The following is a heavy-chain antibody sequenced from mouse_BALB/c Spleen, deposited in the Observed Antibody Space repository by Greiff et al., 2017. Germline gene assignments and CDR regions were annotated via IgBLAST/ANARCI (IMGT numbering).Heavy chain of an antibody. J-gene: IGHJ4*01. V-gene: IGHV3-6*02. CDR1: GYSITSGYY. CDR3: ASSFNWGAMDY. D-gene: IGHD4-1*01. Sequence: EVKLQESGPGLVKPSPSLSITCSVTGYSITSGYYWNWIRQFPGNILEWMGYISYDGSNNYNPSRKNRISITRDTSKNQFFLKLNSVTTEDTATYYCASSFNWGAMDYWGQGTSVTVSS. CDR2: ISYDGSN.